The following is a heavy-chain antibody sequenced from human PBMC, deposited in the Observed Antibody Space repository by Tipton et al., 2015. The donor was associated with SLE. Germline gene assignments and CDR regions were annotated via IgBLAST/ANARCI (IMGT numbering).Heavy chain of an antibody. V-gene: IGHV3-23*01. CDR2: ISGSGGRT. Sequence: GSLRLSCAASGFTFSTYVMTWVRQAPGKGLEWVSSISGSGGRTYYADSVRGRFTISRDNSKNTVSLQMNSLRAGDTALYYCVKEGLTGVTPRYFEHLGQGALVTVSS. CDR1: GFTFSTYV. CDR3: VKEGLTGVTPRYFEH. D-gene: IGHD1-14*01. J-gene: IGHJ4*02.